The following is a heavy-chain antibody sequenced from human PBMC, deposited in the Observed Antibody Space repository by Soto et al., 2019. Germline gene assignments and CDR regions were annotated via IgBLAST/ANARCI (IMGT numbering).Heavy chain of an antibody. CDR1: GGSISSYY. CDR2: IYYSGST. CDR3: ARAGGRYSSSSDRVGGMDV. Sequence: SETLSLTCTVSGGSISSYYWSWIRQPPGKGLEWIGYIYYSGSTNYNPSLKSRVTISVDTSKNQFSLKLSSVTAADTAVYYCARAGGRYSSSSDRVGGMDVWGQGTTVTVPS. D-gene: IGHD6-6*01. J-gene: IGHJ6*02. V-gene: IGHV4-59*01.